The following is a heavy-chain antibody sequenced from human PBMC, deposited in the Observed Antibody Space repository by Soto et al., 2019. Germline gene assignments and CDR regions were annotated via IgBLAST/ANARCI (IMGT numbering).Heavy chain of an antibody. J-gene: IGHJ6*02. CDR1: GGTFSSYA. CDR2: IIPIFGTA. V-gene: IGHV1-69*13. Sequence: SVKVSCKASGGTFSSYAISWVRQAPGQGLEWMGGIIPIFGTANYAQKFQGRVTITADESTSTAYMELSSLRSEDTAVYYCARDTDYSGSRSYYMGPWYYGMDVWGQGTRVTVSS. CDR3: ARDTDYSGSRSYYMGPWYYGMDV. D-gene: IGHD3-10*01.